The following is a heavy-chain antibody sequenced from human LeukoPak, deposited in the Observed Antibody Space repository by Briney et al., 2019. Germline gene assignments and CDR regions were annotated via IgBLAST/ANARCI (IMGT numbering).Heavy chain of an antibody. Sequence: GGSLRLSCAASGFTFSSYAMGWVRQAPGKGLEWVSAISGSGGSTYCADSVKGRFTISRDNSKNTLYLQMNSLSAEDTAVYYCAKNGDRGAYCSGGTCYYYYYMDVWGKGTTVTISS. CDR2: ISGSGGST. V-gene: IGHV3-23*01. CDR3: AKNGDRGAYCSGGTCYYYYYMDV. D-gene: IGHD2-15*01. CDR1: GFTFSSYA. J-gene: IGHJ6*03.